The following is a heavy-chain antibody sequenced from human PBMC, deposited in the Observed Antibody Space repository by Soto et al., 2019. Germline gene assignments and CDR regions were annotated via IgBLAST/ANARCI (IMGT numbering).Heavy chain of an antibody. D-gene: IGHD3-22*01. J-gene: IGHJ3*02. CDR3: ARDLEYYYDSSGYTNAFDI. Sequence: SEPLSLTCAVSGYSISSGYYWGWLRQPPGKGLEWIGSIYHSGSTYYNPSLKSRVTISVDTSKNQFSLKLSSVTAADTAVYYCARDLEYYYDSSGYTNAFDIWGQGTMVPVSS. V-gene: IGHV4-38-2*02. CDR1: GYSISSGYY. CDR2: IYHSGST.